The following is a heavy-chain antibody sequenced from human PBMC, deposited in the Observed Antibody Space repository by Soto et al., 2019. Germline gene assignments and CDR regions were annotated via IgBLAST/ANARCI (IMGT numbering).Heavy chain of an antibody. J-gene: IGHJ4*02. CDR3: AREDYGSGSYYTQTFDY. D-gene: IGHD3-10*01. CDR1: GFTFSDAW. CDR2: ISSSSSTI. Sequence: GGSLRLSCAASGFTFSDAWMNWVRQAPGKGLEWVSYISSSSSTIYYADSVKGRFTISRDNAKNSLYLQMNSLRAGDTAVYYCAREDYGSGSYYTQTFDYWGQGTLVTVSS. V-gene: IGHV3-48*01.